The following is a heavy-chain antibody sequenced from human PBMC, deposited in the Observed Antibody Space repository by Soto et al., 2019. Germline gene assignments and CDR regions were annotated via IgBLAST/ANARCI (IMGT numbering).Heavy chain of an antibody. Sequence: PGGSLRLSCAASGFTFSDYAMTWVRQPPGMGLEWVSSITGSGGSTYYADSVKGRFIISRDNSKNTLYLQMNSLRTEDTAVYYCAKDGGEWLAPSYYWGQGTLVTVSS. CDR1: GFTFSDYA. D-gene: IGHD6-19*01. CDR3: AKDGGEWLAPSYY. V-gene: IGHV3-23*01. J-gene: IGHJ4*02. CDR2: ITGSGGST.